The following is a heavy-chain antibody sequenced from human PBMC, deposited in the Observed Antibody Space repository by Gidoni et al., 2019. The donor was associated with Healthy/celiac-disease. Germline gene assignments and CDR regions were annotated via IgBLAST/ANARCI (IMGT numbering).Heavy chain of an antibody. CDR1: GGTVNTFG. Sequence: QVQLVQSGPEVKKTGSPVKGSCKASGGTVNTFGGSWVRQATGQGLEWMGGILPVFGTANYAQKFQGRVTISADESTSTAYLDVSSLTSEDTAVYYCARARGYYTGPETYRYYYGMDVWGQGTTITVSS. CDR3: ARARGYYTGPETYRYYYGMDV. V-gene: IGHV1-69*01. CDR2: ILPVFGTA. J-gene: IGHJ6*02. D-gene: IGHD3-22*01.